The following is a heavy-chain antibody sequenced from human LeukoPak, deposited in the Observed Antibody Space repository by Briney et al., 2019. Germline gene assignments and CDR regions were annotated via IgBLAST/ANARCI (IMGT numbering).Heavy chain of an antibody. J-gene: IGHJ4*02. V-gene: IGHV3-49*04. D-gene: IGHD1-26*01. Sequence: GRSLRLSCTASGFTIGDYAMSWVRQAPGKGLEWVSFIRSKTYGGTTEYAASVKGRFTISRDDSKSIAYLQMKSLKTEDTAVYYCTTDEGEDTSYWGQGTLVTVSS. CDR1: GFTIGDYA. CDR3: TTDEGEDTSY. CDR2: IRSKTYGGTT.